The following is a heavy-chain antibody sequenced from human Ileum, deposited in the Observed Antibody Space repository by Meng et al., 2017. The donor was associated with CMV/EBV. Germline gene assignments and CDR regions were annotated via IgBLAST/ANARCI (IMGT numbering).Heavy chain of an antibody. CDR1: GYTFTDYY. CDR2: IIPILGIA. V-gene: IGHV1-69*10. Sequence: SVKVSCKASGYTFTDYYLHWVRQAPGQGLEWMGGIIPILGIANYAQKFQGRVTITADKSTSTAYMELSSLRSEDTAVYYCARGTGIAAAGTGVYYYYGMDVWGQGTTVTVSS. D-gene: IGHD6-13*01. CDR3: ARGTGIAAAGTGVYYYYGMDV. J-gene: IGHJ6*02.